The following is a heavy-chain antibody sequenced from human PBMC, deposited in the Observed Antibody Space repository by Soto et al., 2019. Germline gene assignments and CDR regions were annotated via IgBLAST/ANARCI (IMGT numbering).Heavy chain of an antibody. D-gene: IGHD3-3*01. Sequence: SETLSLTCAVYGGSFSGYYWSWIRQPPGKGLEWIGEINHSGSTNYNPSPKSRVTISVDTSKNQFSLKLSSVTAADTAVYYCARGRKPRLRFLEWLLHNWFDPWGQGTLVTVSS. CDR1: GGSFSGYY. V-gene: IGHV4-34*01. CDR2: INHSGST. J-gene: IGHJ5*02. CDR3: ARGRKPRLRFLEWLLHNWFDP.